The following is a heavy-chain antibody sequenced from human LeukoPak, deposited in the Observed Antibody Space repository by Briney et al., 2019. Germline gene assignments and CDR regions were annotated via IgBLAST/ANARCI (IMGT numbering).Heavy chain of an antibody. CDR1: GYTFTSYG. D-gene: IGHD6-6*01. V-gene: IGHV1-18*01. J-gene: IGHJ4*02. CDR2: ISAYNGNT. Sequence: ASVKVSCKASGYTFTSYGISWVRQAPGQGLEWMGWISAYNGNTNYAQKLQGRVTMTTDTSTSTAYMELRSLRADGTAVYYCARVRGQQLVGDTDYWGQGTLVTVSS. CDR3: ARVRGQQLVGDTDY.